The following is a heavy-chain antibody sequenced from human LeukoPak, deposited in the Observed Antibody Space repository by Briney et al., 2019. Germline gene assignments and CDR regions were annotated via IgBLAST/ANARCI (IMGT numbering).Heavy chain of an antibody. CDR2: ISSSGSTI. V-gene: IGHV3-48*04. Sequence: PGGSLRLSCAASGFTFSSYNMNWVRQAPGKGLEWVSYISSSGSTIYYADSVKGRFTISRDNAKNSLYLQMNSLRAEDTAVYYCAREGQQGTRFLEWLPTIFFPDYWGQGTLVTVSS. CDR3: AREGQQGTRFLEWLPTIFFPDY. D-gene: IGHD3-3*01. J-gene: IGHJ4*02. CDR1: GFTFSSYN.